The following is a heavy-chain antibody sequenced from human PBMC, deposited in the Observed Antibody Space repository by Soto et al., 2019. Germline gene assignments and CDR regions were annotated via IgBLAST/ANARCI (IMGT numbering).Heavy chain of an antibody. CDR3: ARAYRGGYYDSSGYYLFPDY. CDR2: IYYSGST. CDR1: GGSISSGGYY. Sequence: SETLSLTCTVSGGSISSGGYYWSWIRQHPGKGLEWIGYIYYSGSTYYNPSLKSRVTISVDTSKNQFSLKLSSVTAADTAVYYCARAYRGGYYDSSGYYLFPDYWGQGTLVTVSS. J-gene: IGHJ4*02. D-gene: IGHD3-22*01. V-gene: IGHV4-31*03.